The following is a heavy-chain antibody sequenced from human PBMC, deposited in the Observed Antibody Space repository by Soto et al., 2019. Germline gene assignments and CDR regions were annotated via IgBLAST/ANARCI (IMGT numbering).Heavy chain of an antibody. CDR1: GGTFSSYT. Sequence: QVQLVQSGAEVKKPGSSVKVSCKASGGTFSSYTISWVRQAPGQGLEWMGRIIPILGIANYAQKFQGRVTITADKSTSTAYMELXXLRXXXXXXXXXXXXXXAGYYYGMDVWGQGTTVTVS. CDR3: XXXXXAGYYYGMDV. CDR2: IIPILGIA. J-gene: IGHJ6*02. V-gene: IGHV1-69*02.